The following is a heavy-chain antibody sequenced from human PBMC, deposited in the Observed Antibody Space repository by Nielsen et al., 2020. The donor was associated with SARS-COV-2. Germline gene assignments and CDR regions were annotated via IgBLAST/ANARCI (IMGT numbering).Heavy chain of an antibody. D-gene: IGHD3-16*01. CDR1: GFTFSSYA. V-gene: IGHV3-23*01. J-gene: IGHJ4*02. CDR3: AKDRAQGGYYFDY. Sequence: GESLKISCAASGFTFSSYAMSWVRQAPGKGLEWVSAISGSGGSTYYADSVKGRFTISRDNSKNTLYLQMNSLRAEDTAVYYCAKDRAQGGYYFDYWGQGTLVTDSS. CDR2: ISGSGGST.